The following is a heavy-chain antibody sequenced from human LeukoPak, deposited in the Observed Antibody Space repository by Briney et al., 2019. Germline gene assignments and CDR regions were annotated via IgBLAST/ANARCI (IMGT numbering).Heavy chain of an antibody. CDR1: GYSISSGYY. Sequence: PSETLSLTCAVSGYSISSGYYWGWIRQPPGKGLEWIGSIYHSGSTYYNPSLKSRVTISVDTSKNQFSLKLSSVTAADTAVYYCARAASAIVVVIATPLNDAFDIWGQGTMVTVSS. J-gene: IGHJ3*02. CDR2: IYHSGST. D-gene: IGHD2-21*01. V-gene: IGHV4-38-2*01. CDR3: ARAASAIVVVIATPLNDAFDI.